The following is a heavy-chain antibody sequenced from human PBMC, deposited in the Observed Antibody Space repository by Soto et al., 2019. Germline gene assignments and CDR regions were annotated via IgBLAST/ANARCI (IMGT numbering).Heavy chain of an antibody. CDR2: ISAYNGNT. CDR1: GYTFTSYG. D-gene: IGHD2-2*01. Sequence: ASVKVSFKASGYTFTSYGISWVRQAPGQGLEWMGWISAYNGNTNYAQKLQGRVTMTTDTSTSTAYMELRSLRSDDTAVYYCARLPTAKDIVVVPAADTAAAYYYYGMDVWGQGTTVTVSS. CDR3: ARLPTAKDIVVVPAADTAAAYYYYGMDV. J-gene: IGHJ6*02. V-gene: IGHV1-18*01.